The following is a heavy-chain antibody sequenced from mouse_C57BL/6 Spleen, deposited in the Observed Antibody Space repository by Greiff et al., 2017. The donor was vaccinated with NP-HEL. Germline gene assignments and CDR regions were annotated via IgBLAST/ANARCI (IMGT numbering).Heavy chain of an antibody. D-gene: IGHD2-3*01. V-gene: IGHV1-82*01. CDR1: GYAFSSSW. J-gene: IGHJ4*01. Sequence: QVQLQHSGPELVKPGASVKISCKASGYAFSSSWMNWVKQRPGKGLEWIGRIYPGDGDTNYNGKFKGKATLTADKSSSTAYMQLSSLTSEDSAVYFCARDGYPYYAMDYWGQGTSVTVSS. CDR2: IYPGDGDT. CDR3: ARDGYPYYAMDY.